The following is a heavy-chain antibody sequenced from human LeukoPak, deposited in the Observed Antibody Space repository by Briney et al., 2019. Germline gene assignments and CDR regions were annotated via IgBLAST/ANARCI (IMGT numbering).Heavy chain of an antibody. J-gene: IGHJ6*02. Sequence: PSETLSLTCTVSGGSISSYYWSWIRQPPGKGLEWIGDIYYSGSTNYNPSLKRRVTISVDTSKNQFSLKLSSVTAADTAVYYCARDVRVSPYYYYGMDVWGQGTTVTVSS. V-gene: IGHV4-59*01. CDR3: ARDVRVSPYYYYGMDV. CDR2: IYYSGST. D-gene: IGHD3-10*02. CDR1: GGSISSYY.